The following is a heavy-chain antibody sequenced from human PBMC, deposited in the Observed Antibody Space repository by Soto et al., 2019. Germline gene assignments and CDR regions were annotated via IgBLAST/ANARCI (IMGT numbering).Heavy chain of an antibody. D-gene: IGHD4-4*01. V-gene: IGHV1-46*01. J-gene: IGHJ4*02. CDR1: GYTFSTYY. CDR2: INPSGGST. CDR3: ARYDYNGYYFDY. Sequence: GSVKVSFKASGYTFSTYYMHWVRQAPGQGYEWMGIINPSGGSTTYAQKFQGRVTMTRDTSTTTVYMELSSLKSEDTAVYYCARYDYNGYYFDYWGQGTLVTASS.